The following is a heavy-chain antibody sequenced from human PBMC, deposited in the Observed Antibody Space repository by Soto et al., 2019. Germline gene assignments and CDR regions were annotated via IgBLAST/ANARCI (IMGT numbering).Heavy chain of an antibody. CDR2: ISGSGGST. D-gene: IGHD6-6*01. CDR3: AKEFFSSSGYFDH. Sequence: GGSLRLSCAASGFTFSSYAMSWVRQAPGKGLEWGSAISGSGGSTYYADSVKGRLTTSRDNSKNTLYLQMNSLRAEDTAVYYCAKEFFSSSGYFDHWGQGTLVTVSS. CDR1: GFTFSSYA. J-gene: IGHJ4*02. V-gene: IGHV3-23*01.